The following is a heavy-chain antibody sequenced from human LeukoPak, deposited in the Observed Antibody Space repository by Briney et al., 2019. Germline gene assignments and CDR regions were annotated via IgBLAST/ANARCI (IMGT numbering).Heavy chain of an antibody. V-gene: IGHV3-30*18. J-gene: IGHJ4*02. CDR1: GFTFSSYG. CDR2: ISYDGSNK. Sequence: GGSLRLSCAASGFTFSSYGMHWVRQAPGKGLEWVAVISYDGSNKYYADSVKGRFTISRDNSKNTLYLQMNSLRAEDTAVYYCAKARGGRYLGYFDYWGQGTLVTVSS. CDR3: AKARGGRYLGYFDY. D-gene: IGHD1-26*01.